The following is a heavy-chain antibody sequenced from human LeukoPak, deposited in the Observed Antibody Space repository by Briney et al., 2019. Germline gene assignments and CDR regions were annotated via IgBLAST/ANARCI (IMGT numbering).Heavy chain of an antibody. CDR2: ISYDGNSQ. CDR1: GFTFSNYA. J-gene: IGHJ4*01. D-gene: IGHD1-1*01. Sequence: PGGSLRLSCAASGFTFSNYATLWVRQAPGGGREWGAAISYDGNSQHYGAPVKGRFTISRDNSKNTVYLQINTLRTDDAAIYYCAKPYPTLTTSAVLDNWGQGTLVTVSS. CDR3: AKPYPTLTTSAVLDN. V-gene: IGHV3-30*18.